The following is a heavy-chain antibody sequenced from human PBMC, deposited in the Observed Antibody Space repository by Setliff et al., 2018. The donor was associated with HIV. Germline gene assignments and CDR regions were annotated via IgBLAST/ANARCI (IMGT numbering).Heavy chain of an antibody. Sequence: LSLTCTVSGGSIGSDYWSWIRQPPGKGLEWIGYIYYSGSTNYNPSLKSRATISVATSKNQFSLKLNSVTTADTAVYYCARSRTSSGYYGVTGYGMDVWGQGTTVTVSS. V-gene: IGHV4-59*01. CDR2: IYYSGST. CDR3: ARSRTSSGYYGVTGYGMDV. D-gene: IGHD3-22*01. J-gene: IGHJ6*02. CDR1: GGSIGSDY.